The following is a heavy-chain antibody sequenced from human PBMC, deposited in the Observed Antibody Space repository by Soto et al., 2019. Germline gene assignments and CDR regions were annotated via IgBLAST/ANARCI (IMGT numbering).Heavy chain of an antibody. CDR1: GFSVSSSGVG. V-gene: IGHV2-5*02. Sequence: QITLKESGPALVKPSQTLTLTCAFSGFSVSSSGVGVSWIRQPPGKALEWLAPIYWDDTQHYRPSLKWRLANTRDTSRNTVVLTITNMDPLDTGTYFCAHGADGVVDRWGQGNRVTVPS. CDR2: IYWDDTQ. CDR3: AHGADGVVDR. D-gene: IGHD3-16*02. J-gene: IGHJ1*01.